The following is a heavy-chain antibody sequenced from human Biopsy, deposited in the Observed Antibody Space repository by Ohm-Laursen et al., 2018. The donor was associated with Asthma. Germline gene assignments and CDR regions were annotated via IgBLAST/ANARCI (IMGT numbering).Heavy chain of an antibody. CDR3: ARTHERWTSIQDDALDI. CDR2: ISYDGGNK. D-gene: IGHD4-23*01. CDR1: GFTFSIYD. Sequence: SLRLSCAASGFTFSIYDIHWVRQAPGKGLEWVAVISYDGGNKFYGDSVKGRFTLSRDNSRNTLYIQMNSLRVEDTAIYYCARTHERWTSIQDDALDIWGQGTMVIVSS. J-gene: IGHJ3*02. V-gene: IGHV3-30*03.